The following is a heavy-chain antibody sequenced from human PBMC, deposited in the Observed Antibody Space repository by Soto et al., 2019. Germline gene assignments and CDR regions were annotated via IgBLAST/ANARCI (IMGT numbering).Heavy chain of an antibody. CDR1: GYSFTSYW. V-gene: IGHV5-51*01. D-gene: IGHD4-17*01. CDR2: IYPGDSDT. Sequence: PGESLKISCKGSGYSFTSYWIGWVRQMPGKGLEWMGIIYPGDSDTRYSPSFQGQVTISADKSISTAYLQWSSLKASDTAMYYCARLFSPPGDDYGDYVDYWGQGTLVTVSS. J-gene: IGHJ4*02. CDR3: ARLFSPPGDDYGDYVDY.